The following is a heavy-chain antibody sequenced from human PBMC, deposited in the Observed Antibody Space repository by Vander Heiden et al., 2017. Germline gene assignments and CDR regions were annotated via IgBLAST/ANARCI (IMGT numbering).Heavy chain of an antibody. CDR1: GFTFSSYW. V-gene: IGHV3-74*01. CDR3: AKAVGYNTDDS. Sequence: EVQLVESGGGLVQPGGCLRHSCAAAGFTFSSYWMHWVRQATGKGLEWVSRINTDGSTIGYADSVKGRFTISRDNAKNTVYLQMNSLRAEDTAVYFCAKAVGYNTDDSWGQVALVTVSS. J-gene: IGHJ5*01. D-gene: IGHD3-3*01. CDR2: INTDGSTI.